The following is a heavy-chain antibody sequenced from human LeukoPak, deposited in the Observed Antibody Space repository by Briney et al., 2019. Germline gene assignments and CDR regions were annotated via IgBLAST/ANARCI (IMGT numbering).Heavy chain of an antibody. CDR1: GFTFSSYA. V-gene: IGHV3-23*01. Sequence: GGSLRLXCAASGFTFSSYAMSWIRQAPGKGLEWASAISGSGGSTYYADSVKGRFTISRDNSKNTLYLQMNSLRAEDTAVYYCAKDLEWLSYLDYWGQGTLVTVSS. CDR3: AKDLEWLSYLDY. J-gene: IGHJ4*02. D-gene: IGHD3-3*01. CDR2: ISGSGGST.